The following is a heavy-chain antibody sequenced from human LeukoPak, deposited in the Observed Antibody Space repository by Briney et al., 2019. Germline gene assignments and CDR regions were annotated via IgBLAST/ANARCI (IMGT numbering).Heavy chain of an antibody. V-gene: IGHV4-59*12. CDR3: ARDFKFPFNYSDKSAYLGSWFDP. CDR2: IYYSGST. D-gene: IGHD3-22*01. CDR1: GGSISGYF. J-gene: IGHJ5*02. Sequence: SETLSLTCTVSGGSISGYFWSWVRQPPGKGLEWIGYIYYSGSTNYNPSLKSRVTISVDTSKNQFSLQLSSVTAADTAVYYCARDFKFPFNYSDKSAYLGSWFDPWGQGTLVTVSS.